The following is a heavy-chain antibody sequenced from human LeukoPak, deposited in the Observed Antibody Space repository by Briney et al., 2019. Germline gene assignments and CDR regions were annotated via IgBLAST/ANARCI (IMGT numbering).Heavy chain of an antibody. V-gene: IGHV3-73*01. CDR1: GFTFSGSA. CDR3: AKLVGTGTTPTDY. Sequence: GGSLRLSCAASGFTFSGSAMHWVRQASGKGLEWVGRIRSKANSYATAYAASVKGRFTISRDNAENTLSLLMNSLRAEDTAIYYCAKLVGTGTTPTDYWGQGTLVTVSS. CDR2: IRSKANSYAT. D-gene: IGHD1-1*01. J-gene: IGHJ4*02.